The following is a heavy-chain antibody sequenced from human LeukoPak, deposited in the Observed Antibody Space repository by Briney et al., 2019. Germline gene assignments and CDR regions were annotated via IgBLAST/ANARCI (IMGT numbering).Heavy chain of an antibody. J-gene: IGHJ5*01. D-gene: IGHD6-25*01. CDR1: GYTFTGYY. Sequence: ASVKVSCMASGYTFTGYYMHWVRQAPGQGLEWMGWINPNSGGTNYAQKFQGRVTMTRDTSISTAYMELSRLRSDDTAVYHCARRLLNNGFDYCGQGTLVTVSS. CDR2: INPNSGGT. CDR3: ARRLLNNGFDY. V-gene: IGHV1-2*02.